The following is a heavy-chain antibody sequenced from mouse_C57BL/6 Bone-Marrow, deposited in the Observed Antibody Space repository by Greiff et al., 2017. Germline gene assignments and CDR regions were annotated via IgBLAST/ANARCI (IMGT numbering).Heavy chain of an antibody. V-gene: IGHV14-4*01. D-gene: IGHD1-1*01. Sequence: VQLQQSGAELVRPGASVKLSCTASGFNIKDDYMHWVKQRPEQGLEWIGWIDPENGDTEYATKVQGKATLTADTSSNTSYLQRSSLTSEDTAVYYCAIYYYGSSWVDYWGQGTTLTVSS. CDR2: IDPENGDT. J-gene: IGHJ2*01. CDR1: GFNIKDDY. CDR3: AIYYYGSSWVDY.